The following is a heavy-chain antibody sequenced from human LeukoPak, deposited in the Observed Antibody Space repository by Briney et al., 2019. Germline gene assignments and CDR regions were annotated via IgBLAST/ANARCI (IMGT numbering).Heavy chain of an antibody. Sequence: GGSLTLSCGVSGFSFNIYYMSWVRQAPGKGLEWVANLNQDGSEKNYVDSVKGRFTISRDNAKSSLFLQMKSLRAEDTAVYYYARIGYSSSSLDYWGQGTLVTVSS. D-gene: IGHD6-13*01. CDR2: LNQDGSEK. CDR3: ARIGYSSSSLDY. J-gene: IGHJ4*02. CDR1: GFSFNIYY. V-gene: IGHV3-7*01.